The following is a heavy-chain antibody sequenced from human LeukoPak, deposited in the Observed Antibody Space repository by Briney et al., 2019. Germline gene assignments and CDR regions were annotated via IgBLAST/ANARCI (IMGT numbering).Heavy chain of an antibody. J-gene: IGHJ5*01. CDR3: ARASGGGWTGFYDS. D-gene: IGHD3/OR15-3a*01. V-gene: IGHV4-39*01. CDR1: GDSISTSNYF. CDR2: IYYSGST. Sequence: SETLSLTCTVSGDSISTSNYFWGWIRQPPGKGLEWIGSIYYSGSTYYSPSLKSRVTLSVDTSKNQFSLKLNSVTAADTAVYYCARASGGGWTGFYDSWGQGTQLTVSS.